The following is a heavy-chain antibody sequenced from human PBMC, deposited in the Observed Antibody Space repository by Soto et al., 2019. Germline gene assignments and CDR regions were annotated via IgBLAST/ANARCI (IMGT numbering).Heavy chain of an antibody. CDR2: ISSSSSTI. V-gene: IGHV3-48*02. D-gene: IGHD3-3*01. Sequence: GGSLRLSWGAAGFTFSGYSMNWVRQAPGKGLEWVSYISSSSSTIYYADSVKGRFTISRDNAKNSLYLQMNSLRDEDTAVYYCAFSYDFWSGYYPPHYYYGMDVWGQGTTVTVSS. CDR3: AFSYDFWSGYYPPHYYYGMDV. J-gene: IGHJ6*02. CDR1: GFTFSGYS.